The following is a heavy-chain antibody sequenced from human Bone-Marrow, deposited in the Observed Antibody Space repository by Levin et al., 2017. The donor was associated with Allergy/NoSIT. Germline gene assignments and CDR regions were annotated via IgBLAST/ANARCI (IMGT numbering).Heavy chain of an antibody. CDR3: AKLGYPASGYLPHTYFDF. V-gene: IGHV3-23*01. CDR2: ISGNGGRT. Sequence: GGSLRLSCTTSGFSFGEYAVSWVRQAPGKGLEWVSVISGNGGRTSYADSVKGRFTISRDFSKNTLYLQMNSLGVEDTAVYYCAKLGYPASGYLPHTYFDFWGQGTLVTVSS. D-gene: IGHD5-12*01. J-gene: IGHJ4*02. CDR1: GFSFGEYA.